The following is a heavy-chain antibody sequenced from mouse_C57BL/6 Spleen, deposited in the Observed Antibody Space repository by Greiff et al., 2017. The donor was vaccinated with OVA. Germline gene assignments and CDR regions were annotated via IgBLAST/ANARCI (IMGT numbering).Heavy chain of an antibody. CDR3: ARPPYYYGSSNYAMDY. CDR1: GFTFSDYG. Sequence: EVQRVESGGGLVKPGGSLKLSCAASGFTFSDYGMHWVRQAPEKGLEWVAYISSGSSTIYYADTVKGRFTISRDNAKNTLFLQMTSLRSEDTAMYYCARPPYYYGSSNYAMDYWGQGTSVTVSS. CDR2: ISSGSSTI. V-gene: IGHV5-17*01. J-gene: IGHJ4*01. D-gene: IGHD1-1*01.